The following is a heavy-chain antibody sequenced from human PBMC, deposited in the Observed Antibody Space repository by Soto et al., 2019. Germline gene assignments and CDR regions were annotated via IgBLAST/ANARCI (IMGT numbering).Heavy chain of an antibody. D-gene: IGHD2-2*01. CDR2: IIPILGIA. Sequence: SVKVSCKASGGTFSSYTISWVRQAPGQGLEWMGRIIPILGIANYAQKFQGRVTITADKSTSTAYMELSSLRSEDTAVYYCARSRVVPAAKFDYWGQGTLVTVSS. J-gene: IGHJ4*02. CDR1: GGTFSSYT. CDR3: ARSRVVPAAKFDY. V-gene: IGHV1-69*02.